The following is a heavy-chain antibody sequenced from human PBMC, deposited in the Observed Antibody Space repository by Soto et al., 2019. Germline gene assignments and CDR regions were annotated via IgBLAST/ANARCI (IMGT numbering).Heavy chain of an antibody. CDR1: GGSFSGYY. CDR2: INHSGST. J-gene: IGHJ4*02. CDR3: ATRNLHRRYYFDD. Sequence: SETLSLTCAVYGGSFSGYYWSWIRQPPGKGLEWIGEINHSGSTNYNPSLKSRVTISVDTSKNQFSLKLSSVTAADTAVYYCATRNLHRRYYFDDWGPGTLVTVSS. V-gene: IGHV4-34*01.